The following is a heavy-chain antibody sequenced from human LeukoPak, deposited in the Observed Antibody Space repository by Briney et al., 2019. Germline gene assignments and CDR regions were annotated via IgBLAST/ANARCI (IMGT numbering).Heavy chain of an antibody. CDR2: IYYSGST. J-gene: IGHJ6*02. CDR1: GGFISSYY. D-gene: IGHD3-10*01. V-gene: IGHV4-59*01. Sequence: SETLSLTCIVSGGFISSYYWSWIRQPPGKGLEWIGYIYYSGSTNYNPCLKRRVTISVDTSKNQFSLKLSSVTAADTAVYYCARVRRYGSGTYGVYYYGMDVWGQGTTVTVSS. CDR3: ARVRRYGSGTYGVYYYGMDV.